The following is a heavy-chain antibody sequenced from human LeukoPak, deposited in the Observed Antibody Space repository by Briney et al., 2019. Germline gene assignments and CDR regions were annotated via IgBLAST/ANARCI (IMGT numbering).Heavy chain of an antibody. D-gene: IGHD1-26*01. V-gene: IGHV3-30*18. CDR3: AKGGGRPLDY. Sequence: GGSLRLFCAASRFTLIRFATHGVRQAPGKGLEWVAFISYDGANKDYADSVKGRFTISRDNSKNTLYLQMNSLRDEDTAVYYCAKGGGRPLDYWGQGTLVTVSS. CDR2: ISYDGANK. J-gene: IGHJ4*02. CDR1: RFTLIRFA.